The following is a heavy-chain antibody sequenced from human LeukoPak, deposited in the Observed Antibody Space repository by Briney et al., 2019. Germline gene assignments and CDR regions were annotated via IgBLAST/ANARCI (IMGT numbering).Heavy chain of an antibody. J-gene: IGHJ3*02. D-gene: IGHD2-21*02. V-gene: IGHV3-7*03. CDR3: ARLHIVVVTASFDI. CDR2: IKQDGSEK. Sequence: GGSLRLSCAASGFTFSSYAMSWVRQAPGKGLEWVATIKQDGSEKYYVDSVKGRFTISRDNAKNSLYLQMNSLRAEDTAVYYCARLHIVVVTASFDIWGQGTMVTVSS. CDR1: GFTFSSYA.